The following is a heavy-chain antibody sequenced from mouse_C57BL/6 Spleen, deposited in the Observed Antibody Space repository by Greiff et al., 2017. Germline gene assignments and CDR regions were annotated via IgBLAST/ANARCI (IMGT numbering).Heavy chain of an antibody. CDR3: ARRGYSNYLYYAMDY. D-gene: IGHD2-5*01. J-gene: IGHJ4*01. CDR1: GYTFTSYW. CDR2: IDPSDSYT. V-gene: IGHV1-50*01. Sequence: QVQLQQPGAELVKPGASVKLSCKASGYTFTSYWMQWVKQRPGQGLELIGEIDPSDSYTNYNQKFKGKATLTVDTSSSTAYMQLSSLTSEDSAVYYWARRGYSNYLYYAMDYWGQGTSVTVSS.